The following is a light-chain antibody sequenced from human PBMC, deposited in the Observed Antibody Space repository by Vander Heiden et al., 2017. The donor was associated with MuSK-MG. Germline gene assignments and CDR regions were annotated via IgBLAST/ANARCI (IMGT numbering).Light chain of an antibody. CDR1: QSISSY. Sequence: DIQITQSPSSLSASVGDRVTITCRASQSISSYLNWYQQKPGKAPKLLIYAASSLQSGVPSRFSGSGSGTDFTLTISSLQPEGFATSYCRQSYSTPTAFGQGTQVEIK. J-gene: IGKJ1*01. CDR2: AAS. CDR3: RQSYSTPTA. V-gene: IGKV1-39*01.